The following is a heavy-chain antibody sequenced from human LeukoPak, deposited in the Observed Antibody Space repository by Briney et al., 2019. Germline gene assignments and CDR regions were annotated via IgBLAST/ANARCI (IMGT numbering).Heavy chain of an antibody. CDR3: ASRKKGMATAGFDY. V-gene: IGHV5-51*01. D-gene: IGHD5-24*01. CDR1: GYSFTSYW. J-gene: IGHJ4*02. Sequence: GESLKISCKGSGYSFTSYWIGWVRQMPGKGLEWMSIIYPGDSDTRYSPSFQGQVIISAEKSISTAYLQWSSLKASDTALYYCASRKKGMATAGFDYWGQGTLVTVSS. CDR2: IYPGDSDT.